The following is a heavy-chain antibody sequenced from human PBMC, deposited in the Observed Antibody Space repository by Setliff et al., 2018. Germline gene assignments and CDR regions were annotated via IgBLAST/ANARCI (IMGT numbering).Heavy chain of an antibody. CDR2: IRYDGSNK. V-gene: IGHV3-30*02. CDR3: ARGVVVVVAATSNYFDP. CDR1: GFTFSSYG. D-gene: IGHD2-15*01. Sequence: LRLSCAASGFTFSSYGMHWVRQAPGKGLEWVAFIRYDGSNKDYADSVKGRFTISRDNSKNAVYLQMNSLRAEDTAEYYCARGVVVVVAATSNYFDPWGQGTLVTVSS. J-gene: IGHJ5*02.